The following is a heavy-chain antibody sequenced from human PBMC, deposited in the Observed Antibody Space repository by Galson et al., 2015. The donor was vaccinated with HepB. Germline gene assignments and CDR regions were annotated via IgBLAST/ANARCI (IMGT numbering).Heavy chain of an antibody. Sequence: SLRLSCAASGFTFSNAWMSWVRQAPGKGLEWVGRIKSKTDGGTTDYAAPVKGRFTISRDDSKNTLYLQMNSLKTEDTAVYYCTTLGLRYFDWLLYEGGYWGQGTLVTVSS. CDR2: IKSKTDGGTT. CDR3: TTLGLRYFDWLLYEGGY. V-gene: IGHV3-15*07. CDR1: GFTFSNAW. D-gene: IGHD3-9*01. J-gene: IGHJ4*02.